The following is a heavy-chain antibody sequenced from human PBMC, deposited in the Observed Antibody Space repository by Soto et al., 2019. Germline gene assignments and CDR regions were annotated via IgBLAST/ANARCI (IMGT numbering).Heavy chain of an antibody. J-gene: IGHJ4*02. Sequence: QVQLVQSGAEVKKPGSSVKVSCKASGGTFSSYAISWVRQAPGHGLEWMGGIIPIFGTANYAQKFQGRVTIPADESPSTAYMELSSLRSEDTAVYFCAREDSSGWLFDYWGQGNLVTFAS. CDR2: IIPIFGTA. CDR1: GGTFSSYA. D-gene: IGHD6-19*01. CDR3: AREDSSGWLFDY. V-gene: IGHV1-69*01.